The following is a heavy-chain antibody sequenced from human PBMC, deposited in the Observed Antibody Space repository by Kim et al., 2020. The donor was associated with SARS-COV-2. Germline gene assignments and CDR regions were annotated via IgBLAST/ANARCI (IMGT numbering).Heavy chain of an antibody. V-gene: IGHV7-4-1*02. J-gene: IGHJ6*02. CDR3: ARWPQDCTNGVCYGYYYYYGMDV. Sequence: ASVKVSCKASGYTFTSYAMNWVRQAPGQGLEWMGWINTNTGNPTYAQGFTGRFVFSLDTSVSTAYLQISSLKAEDTAVYYCARWPQDCTNGVCYGYYYYYGMDVWGQGTTVTVSS. CDR2: INTNTGNP. CDR1: GYTFTSYA. D-gene: IGHD2-8*01.